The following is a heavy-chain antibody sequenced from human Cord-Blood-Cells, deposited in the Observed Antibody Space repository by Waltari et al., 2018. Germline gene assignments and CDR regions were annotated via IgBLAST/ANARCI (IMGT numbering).Heavy chain of an antibody. CDR1: AYTSTSYA. CDR3: AREGGAAAASAGYFQH. D-gene: IGHD6-13*01. J-gene: IGHJ1*01. Sequence: QVQLVHSGSVLKKPGALVKVSCKVSAYTSTSYARIWVRQAPGQGLGWVGRVNTNTGNATATEGLTGRCVFSMNTAVSTASLQIGSRRAGDAAVDYYAREGGAAAASAGYFQHWGQGTLVTVSS. CDR2: VNTNTGNA. V-gene: IGHV7-4-1*01.